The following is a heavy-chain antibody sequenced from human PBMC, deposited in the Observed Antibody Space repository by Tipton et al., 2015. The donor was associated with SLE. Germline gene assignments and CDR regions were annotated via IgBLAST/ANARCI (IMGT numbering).Heavy chain of an antibody. CDR1: GGSISSSRYY. Sequence: TLSLTCTVSGGSISSSRYYWGWIRQPPGKGLEWIGSIYYSGSTYYNPSLKSRVTISVDTSKNQFSLKLSSVTAADTAVYYCAREADYGDPEYWGQGTLVTVSS. J-gene: IGHJ4*02. V-gene: IGHV4-39*07. CDR3: AREADYGDPEY. D-gene: IGHD4-17*01. CDR2: IYYSGST.